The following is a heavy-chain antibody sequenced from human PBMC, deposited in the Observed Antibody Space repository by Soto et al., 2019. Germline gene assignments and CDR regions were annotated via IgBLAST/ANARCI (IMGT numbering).Heavy chain of an antibody. CDR1: GGSISSYY. D-gene: IGHD6-6*01. CDR2: IYYSGST. CDR3: ARGFEYSSSYPRGYYFHY. J-gene: IGHJ4*02. V-gene: IGHV4-59*01. Sequence: SETLSLTCTVSGGSISSYYWSCIGQPPGKGLEWIGYIYYSGSTNYNPSLKSRVTISVDTSKNQFSLKLSSVTAADTAVYYCARGFEYSSSYPRGYYFHYWGQGPLVTVSS.